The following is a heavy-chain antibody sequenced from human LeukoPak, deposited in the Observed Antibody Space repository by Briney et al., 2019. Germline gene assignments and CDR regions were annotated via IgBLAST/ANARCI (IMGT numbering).Heavy chain of an antibody. Sequence: GRSLRLSCAASGFTFSSYGMHWVRQAPGKGLEWVAVIWYDGSNKYYADSVKGRFTISRDNSKNTLYLQMNSLRAEDTAVYYCARKGTTIFGVVYYYGMDVWGQGTTVTVSS. J-gene: IGHJ6*02. D-gene: IGHD3-3*01. CDR2: IWYDGSNK. CDR1: GFTFSSYG. CDR3: ARKGTTIFGVVYYYGMDV. V-gene: IGHV3-33*01.